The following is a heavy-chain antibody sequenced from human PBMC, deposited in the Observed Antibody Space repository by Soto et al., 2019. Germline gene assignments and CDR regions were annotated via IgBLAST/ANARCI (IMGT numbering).Heavy chain of an antibody. J-gene: IGHJ6*02. D-gene: IGHD2-2*02. V-gene: IGHV3-48*02. Sequence: GGSLRLSCAASGFTFSSYSMNGVRQAPGKGLEWVSYISGSSSTIYYAHSVKGRFTISRGNAKNSLYLQMNSLRDEDTAVYYCARELRRRYCSSTSCYTPSGMHVWGQGTTV. CDR1: GFTFSSYS. CDR3: ARELRRRYCSSTSCYTPSGMHV. CDR2: ISGSSSTI.